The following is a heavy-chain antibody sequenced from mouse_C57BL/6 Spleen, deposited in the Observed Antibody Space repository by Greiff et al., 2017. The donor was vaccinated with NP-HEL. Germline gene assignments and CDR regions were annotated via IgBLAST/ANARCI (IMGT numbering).Heavy chain of an antibody. CDR1: GYTFTSYG. J-gene: IGHJ4*01. CDR3: AREGDYYGSSYVGAMDY. V-gene: IGHV1-81*01. CDR2: IYPRSGNT. Sequence: QVQLQQSGAELARPGASVKLSCKASGYTFTSYGISWVKQRTGQGLEWIGEIYPRSGNTYYNEKFKGKATLTADKSSSTAYMELRSLTSEYSAVYFCAREGDYYGSSYVGAMDYGGQGTSVTVSS. D-gene: IGHD1-1*01.